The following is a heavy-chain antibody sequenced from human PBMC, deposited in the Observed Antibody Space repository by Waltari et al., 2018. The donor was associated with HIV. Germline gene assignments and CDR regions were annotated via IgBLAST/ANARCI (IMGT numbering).Heavy chain of an antibody. Sequence: EVQLVESGGGVFKPGGGLRLACPASGLTFSSYSMNWVCQAPGKGLQWVSSISSSSSYIYYADSVKGRFTISRDNAKNSLYLQRNSLRAEDTAVYYCARAQGRDYDSSGYYFDYWGQGTLVTVSS. V-gene: IGHV3-21*01. D-gene: IGHD3-22*01. CDR3: ARAQGRDYDSSGYYFDY. J-gene: IGHJ4*02. CDR1: GLTFSSYS. CDR2: ISSSSSYI.